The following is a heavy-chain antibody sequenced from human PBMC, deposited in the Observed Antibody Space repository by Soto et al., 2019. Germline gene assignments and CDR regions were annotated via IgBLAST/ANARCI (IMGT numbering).Heavy chain of an antibody. CDR2: ICYSGST. V-gene: IGHV4-39*01. CDR3: ARGRVTGTFDY. D-gene: IGHD1-20*01. CDR1: GGSISSSSYY. Sequence: QLQLQESGPGLVKPSETLSLTCTVSGGSISSSSYYWGWIRQPPGKGLEWIGSICYSGSTYYNPSLKSRVTISVDTSKNQFSLKLSSVTAADTAVYYCARGRVTGTFDYWGQGTLVTVSS. J-gene: IGHJ4*02.